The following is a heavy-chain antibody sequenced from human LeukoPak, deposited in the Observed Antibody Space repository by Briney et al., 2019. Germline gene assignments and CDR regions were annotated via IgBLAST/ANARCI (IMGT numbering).Heavy chain of an antibody. J-gene: IGHJ5*02. Sequence: GGSLRLSCAASGFTFNSYWMVWFRQAPGKGLVWVSCINPDGSWTLHADSVKGRFAISRDYARNTLYLQMNSLGFEDTAMYYCARYEQRPGVTASDPWSQGTLVTVSS. D-gene: IGHD2-21*02. CDR3: ARYEQRPGVTASDP. CDR2: INPDGSWT. CDR1: GFTFNSYW. V-gene: IGHV3-74*01.